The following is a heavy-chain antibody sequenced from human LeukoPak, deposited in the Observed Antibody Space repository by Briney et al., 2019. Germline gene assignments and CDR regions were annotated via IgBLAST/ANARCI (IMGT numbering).Heavy chain of an antibody. V-gene: IGHV1-18*01. J-gene: IGHJ3*02. CDR2: ISAYNGNT. CDR1: WGPFSSYA. CDR3: ARVESYGDYVDAFDI. Sequence: GASVEVSFQAFWGPFSSYAISWGRPGPGQRLEWMGWISAYNGNTNYAQKLQGRVTMTTDTSTSTAYMELRSLRSDDTAVYYCARVESYGDYVDAFDIWGQGTMVTVSS. D-gene: IGHD4-17*01.